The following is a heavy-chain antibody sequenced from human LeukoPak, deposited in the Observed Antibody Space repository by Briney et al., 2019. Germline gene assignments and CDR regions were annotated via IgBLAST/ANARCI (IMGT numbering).Heavy chain of an antibody. J-gene: IGHJ4*02. V-gene: IGHV4-34*01. D-gene: IGHD2-15*01. CDR2: INHSGGT. Sequence: PSGTLSLTFAVSGGSFSGYSWGWVRQPPGKGLEWVWEINHSGGTNYNPSPKSRVSISSETNTNQFSLKLRTVTGADTAAFYFVRGHLVGDYWGQGTLVTVPS. CDR3: VRGHLVGDY. CDR1: GGSFSGYS.